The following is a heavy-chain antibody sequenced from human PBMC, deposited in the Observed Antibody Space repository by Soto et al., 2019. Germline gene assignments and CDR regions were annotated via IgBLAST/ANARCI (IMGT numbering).Heavy chain of an antibody. Sequence: GESLKISCKGSGYRFTTSWIAWVRQMPGKGLEWMGIIHPADSDTTYSPSFQGQVTISADMSISTAYLRWRSLKASDTAIYYCAKVPVIPGIAVAGTRYGNFDYWGQGTLVTVSS. V-gene: IGHV5-51*01. CDR1: GYRFTTSW. CDR2: IHPADSDT. CDR3: AKVPVIPGIAVAGTRYGNFDY. D-gene: IGHD6-19*01. J-gene: IGHJ4*02.